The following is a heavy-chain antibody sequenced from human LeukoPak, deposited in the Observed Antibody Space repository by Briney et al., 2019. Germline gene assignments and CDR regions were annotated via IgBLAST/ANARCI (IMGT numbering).Heavy chain of an antibody. Sequence: PGGALRLSCVASGVTFSNYAMNWVRQAPGEGLEWVSGVSGDGSSTYYADSVKGRFTISRDNSKNMLYLQMNSLRAEDTAVYYCAKDLYTSRYACCFDYWGQGTLVTVSS. J-gene: IGHJ4*02. CDR2: VSGDGSST. CDR3: AKDLYTSRYACCFDY. CDR1: GVTFSNYA. V-gene: IGHV3-23*01. D-gene: IGHD6-13*01.